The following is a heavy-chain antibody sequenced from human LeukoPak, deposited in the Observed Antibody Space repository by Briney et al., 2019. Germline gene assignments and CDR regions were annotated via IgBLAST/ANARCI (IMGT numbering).Heavy chain of an antibody. V-gene: IGHV4-31*03. CDR3: ATAAQNWNNAPYFDF. CDR1: GGSVSSGGCN. D-gene: IGHD1-1*01. CDR2: IYYSGTT. J-gene: IGHJ4*02. Sequence: SETLSLTCTVSGGSVSSGGCNWSWIRQHPGEGLEWIGYIYYSGTTYYNPSLKSRLTISLDTSKNQFSLKLNSVTAADTAVYYCATAAQNWNNAPYFDFWGQETLVTVSS.